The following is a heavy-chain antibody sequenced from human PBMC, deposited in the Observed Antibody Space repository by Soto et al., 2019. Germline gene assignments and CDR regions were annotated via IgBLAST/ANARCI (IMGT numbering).Heavy chain of an antibody. CDR3: ERLNDFWSGYYPPRDHYYGMDV. D-gene: IGHD3-3*01. CDR1: GYSFTSYW. V-gene: IGHV5-51*01. CDR2: IYPGDSDT. J-gene: IGHJ6*02. Sequence: GESLKISCKGSGYSFTSYWIGWVRQMPGKGLEWMGIIYPGDSDTRYSPSFQGQVTISADKSISTAYLQWSSLKASDTAMYYCERLNDFWSGYYPPRDHYYGMDVWGQGTPVTVSS.